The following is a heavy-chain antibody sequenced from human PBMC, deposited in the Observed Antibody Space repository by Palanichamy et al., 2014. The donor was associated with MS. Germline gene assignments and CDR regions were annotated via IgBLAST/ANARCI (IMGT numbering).Heavy chain of an antibody. Sequence: EVQLLESGGGLVQPGGSLRLSCAASGFTFSIYAMTWVRQTPGKGLEWVSTISDNGGSTHYADSVKGRFTISRDNSENTLYLQMNSLRAEDTAVYYCARAMRVGVHWFDPWGQGTLVTVSS. CDR1: GFTFSIYA. CDR2: ISDNGGST. D-gene: IGHD3-10*01. CDR3: ARAMRVGVHWFDP. V-gene: IGHV3-23*01. J-gene: IGHJ5*02.